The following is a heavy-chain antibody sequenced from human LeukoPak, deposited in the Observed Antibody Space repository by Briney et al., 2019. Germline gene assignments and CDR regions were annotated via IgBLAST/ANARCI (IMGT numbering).Heavy chain of an antibody. CDR2: ISSSSSYI. Sequence: GGSLRLSCAASGFPFSSYSMNWVPQAPGKGLEWVSSISSSSSYIYYGDSVKGRFTISRDNAKNSLYLQMNSLRAEDTAVYYCARSESLLWFGELLPNNWFDPWGQGTLVTVSS. CDR1: GFPFSSYS. J-gene: IGHJ5*02. D-gene: IGHD3-10*01. CDR3: ARSESLLWFGELLPNNWFDP. V-gene: IGHV3-21*01.